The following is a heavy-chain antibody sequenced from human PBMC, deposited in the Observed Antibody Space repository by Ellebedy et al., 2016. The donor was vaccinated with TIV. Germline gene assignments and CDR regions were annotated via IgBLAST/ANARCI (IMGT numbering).Heavy chain of an antibody. J-gene: IGHJ4*02. CDR3: ARVGPAGSGSYTD. D-gene: IGHD3-10*01. CDR2: ISYGGSSK. CDR1: GFTFSSYA. Sequence: PGGSLRLSCAASGFTFSSYAMHWVRQAPGKGLEWVALISYGGSSKHYADSVKGRFTISRDNSKNTLYLQMNSLRAEDTAVYYCARVGPAGSGSYTDWGQGTLVTVSS. V-gene: IGHV3-30*04.